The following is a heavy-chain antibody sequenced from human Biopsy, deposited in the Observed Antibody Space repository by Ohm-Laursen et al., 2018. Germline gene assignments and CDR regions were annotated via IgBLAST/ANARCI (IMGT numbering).Heavy chain of an antibody. V-gene: IGHV3-21*06. CDR3: ARGRSHLLPDHDWFDP. CDR2: ISRSTSHI. D-gene: IGHD1-14*01. Sequence: SLRLSCTASGFTSSSYAMNWVRQAPGKGLEWVSSISRSTSHILYAETLKGRFTSSRDNAKNSVYLQMNSLRAEDTGVYYCARGRSHLLPDHDWFDPWGQGTLVTVSS. CDR1: GFTSSSYA. J-gene: IGHJ5*02.